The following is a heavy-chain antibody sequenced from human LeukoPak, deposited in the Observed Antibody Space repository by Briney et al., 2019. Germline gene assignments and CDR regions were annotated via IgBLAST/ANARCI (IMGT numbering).Heavy chain of an antibody. V-gene: IGHV4-59*01. CDR1: GGSISSYY. J-gene: IGHJ3*02. CDR2: IYYSGST. CDR3: ARVLEPGHVAEDAFDI. D-gene: IGHD1-1*01. Sequence: SETLPLTCTVSGGSISSYYWSWIRQPPGKGLEWIGYIYYSGSTNYNPSLKSRVTISVDTSKNQFSLKLSSVTAADTAVYYCARVLEPGHVAEDAFDIWGQGTMVTVSS.